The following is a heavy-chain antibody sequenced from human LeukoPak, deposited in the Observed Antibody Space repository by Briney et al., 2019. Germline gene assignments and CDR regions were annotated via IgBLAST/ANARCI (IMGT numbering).Heavy chain of an antibody. Sequence: ASVKVSCKASGGTFSSYTISWVRQAPGQGLEWMGRIIPILGIANYAQKFQGRVTITADKSTSTAYMELSSLRSEDTAVYYCARGRYCGGDCYYNMDYWGQGTLVTVSS. CDR3: ARGRYCGGDCYYNMDY. CDR2: IIPILGIA. V-gene: IGHV1-69*02. CDR1: GGTFSSYT. D-gene: IGHD2-21*01. J-gene: IGHJ4*02.